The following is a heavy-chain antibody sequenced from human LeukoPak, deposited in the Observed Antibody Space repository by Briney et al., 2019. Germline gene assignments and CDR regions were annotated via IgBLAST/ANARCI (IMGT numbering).Heavy chain of an antibody. CDR3: ARDRSFYDSSGYFDH. V-gene: IGHV3-30*02. J-gene: IGHJ4*02. D-gene: IGHD3-22*01. CDR1: GFTFSGYG. Sequence: GGSLRLSCAASGFTFSGYGMHWVRQAPGKGLEWVAFIRLDGSKKYYADSVKGRFTISRDNARNSLYLHMNSLRAEDTAVYYCARDRSFYDSSGYFDHWGQGTLVTVSS. CDR2: IRLDGSKK.